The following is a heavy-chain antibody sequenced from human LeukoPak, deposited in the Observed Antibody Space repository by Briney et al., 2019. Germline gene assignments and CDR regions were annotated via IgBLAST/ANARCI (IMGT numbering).Heavy chain of an antibody. J-gene: IGHJ4*02. CDR2: IRSKAYGGTT. CDR1: GFTFGDYA. D-gene: IGHD3-9*01. CDR3: TRARRYFAWLLSYFDY. Sequence: PGRSLRLSCTASGFTFGDYAMSWVRQAPGKGLGWVGFIRSKAYGGTTEYAASVKGRFTISRDDSKSIAYLQMNSLKTEDTAVYYCTRARRYFAWLLSYFDYWGQGTLVTVSS. V-gene: IGHV3-49*04.